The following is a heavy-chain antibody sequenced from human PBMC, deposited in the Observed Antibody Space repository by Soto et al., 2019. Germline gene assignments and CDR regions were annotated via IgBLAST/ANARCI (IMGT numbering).Heavy chain of an antibody. CDR2: IKEDGSEK. D-gene: IGHD3-16*01. J-gene: IGHJ4*02. V-gene: IGHV3-7*01. CDR1: GFTFSSNW. CDR3: ARGGGGIDN. Sequence: EVQVVESGGGLVQPGGSLRLSCSASGFTFSSNWMTWVRQAPEKGLEWVANIKEDGSEKNYVDSVKGRFTISRDNAENSVYLQMNSLGAEDTGVYYCARGGGGIDNWGQGTLVTVSS.